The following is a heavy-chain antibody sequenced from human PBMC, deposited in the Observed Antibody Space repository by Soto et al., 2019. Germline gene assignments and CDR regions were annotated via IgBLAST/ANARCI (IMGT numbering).Heavy chain of an antibody. Sequence: QLQLQGSGPGLVKPSETLSLTCTVSGGSLSSSRYYWGWIRQSPGKGLEWIGSISFGGTTYHNPSLKSRVTISADTSKNQFSLKLTSVTAADTAAYYCASHFPLDYASGTMGSFDIWGQGTMVTVSS. J-gene: IGHJ3*02. V-gene: IGHV4-39*01. CDR3: ASHFPLDYASGTMGSFDI. CDR2: ISFGGTT. D-gene: IGHD3-10*01. CDR1: GGSLSSSRYY.